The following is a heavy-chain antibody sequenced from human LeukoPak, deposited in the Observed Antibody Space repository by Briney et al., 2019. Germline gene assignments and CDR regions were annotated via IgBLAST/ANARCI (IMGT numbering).Heavy chain of an antibody. D-gene: IGHD2-15*01. CDR2: ISYDGSNK. V-gene: IGHV3-30*04. J-gene: IGHJ4*02. CDR1: GFTFSTYA. CDR3: AKGGYCSGGSCIFDY. Sequence: PGGSLRLSCVASGFTFSTYAMHWVRQAPGKGLEWVAVISYDGSNKYYADSVKGRFTISRDNSKNTLYLQMNSLRAEDTAVYYCAKGGYCSGGSCIFDYWGQGTLVTVSS.